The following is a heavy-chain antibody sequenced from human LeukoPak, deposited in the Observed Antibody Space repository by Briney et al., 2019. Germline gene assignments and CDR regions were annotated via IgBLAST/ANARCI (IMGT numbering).Heavy chain of an antibody. CDR2: ISSSSSTI. J-gene: IGHJ4*02. CDR3: ANTAGYKVY. Sequence: GGSLRLSCAASGFTFSSYGMSWVRQAPGKGLEWVSYISSSSSTIYYADSVKGRFTISRDNAENSLYLQMNSLRAEDTAVYYCANTAGYKVYWGQGTLVTVSS. V-gene: IGHV3-48*01. D-gene: IGHD1-14*01. CDR1: GFTFSSYG.